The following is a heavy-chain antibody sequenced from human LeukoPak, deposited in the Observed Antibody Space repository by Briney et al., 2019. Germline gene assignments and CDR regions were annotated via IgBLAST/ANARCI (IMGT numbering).Heavy chain of an antibody. J-gene: IGHJ4*02. CDR1: GGSVSSGSYY. Sequence: ASETLSLTCTVSGGSVSSGSYYWSWIRQPPGKGLGWIGYIYYSGSTNYNPSLKSRVTISVDTSKNQFSLKLSSVTAADTAVYYCASSQWLAYYFDYWGQGTLVTVSS. D-gene: IGHD6-19*01. CDR3: ASSQWLAYYFDY. V-gene: IGHV4-61*01. CDR2: IYYSGST.